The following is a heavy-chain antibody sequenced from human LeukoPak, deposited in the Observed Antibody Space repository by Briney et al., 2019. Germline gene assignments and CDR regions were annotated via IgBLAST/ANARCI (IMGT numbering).Heavy chain of an antibody. Sequence: GGSLRLSCAASGFTFSDSYMHWIRQAPGKGLEWIAYMSSSGTIIYYADSVKGRFTISRDNANNSLYLEMHSLRTDDTAVYYCARDFYTVLDYWGQGTLVTVSS. CDR2: MSSSGTII. CDR1: GFTFSDSY. J-gene: IGHJ4*02. D-gene: IGHD2-2*02. V-gene: IGHV3-11*01. CDR3: ARDFYTVLDY.